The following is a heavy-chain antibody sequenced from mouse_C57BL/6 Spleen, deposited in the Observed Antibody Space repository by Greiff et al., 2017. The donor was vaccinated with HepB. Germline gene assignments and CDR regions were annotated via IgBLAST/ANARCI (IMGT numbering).Heavy chain of an antibody. D-gene: IGHD3-2*02. V-gene: IGHV1-26*01. J-gene: IGHJ4*01. CDR2: INPNNGGT. CDR3: ARFLDSSGYAYAMDY. CDR1: GYTFTDYY. Sequence: EVQLQQSGPELVKPGASVKISCKASGYTFTDYYMNWVKQSHGKSLEWIGDINPNNGGTSYNQKFKGKATLTVDKSSSTAYMELRSLTSEDSAVYYCARFLDSSGYAYAMDYWGQGTSVTVSS.